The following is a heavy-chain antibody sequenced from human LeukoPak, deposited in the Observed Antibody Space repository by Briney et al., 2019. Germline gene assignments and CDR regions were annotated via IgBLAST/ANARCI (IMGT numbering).Heavy chain of an antibody. D-gene: IGHD2-2*02. V-gene: IGHV1-2*02. CDR3: ARNPPYCTSTSCYNDY. CDR2: INPNSGGT. J-gene: IGHJ4*02. CDR1: GYTFTIYY. Sequence: GASVTVSCKASGYTFTIYYMHWVRQAPGQGLEWMGWINPNSGGTTYAQRFQGRVTMTRDTSISTAYMELSGLTSDDTAVYYCARNPPYCTSTSCYNDYWGQGTLVTVSS.